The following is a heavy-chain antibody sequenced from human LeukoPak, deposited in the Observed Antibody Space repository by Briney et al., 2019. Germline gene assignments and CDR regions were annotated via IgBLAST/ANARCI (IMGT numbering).Heavy chain of an antibody. J-gene: IGHJ4*02. V-gene: IGHV4-59*08. D-gene: IGHD3-9*01. CDR3: ARFYDILTVFDY. CDR2: IYYSGST. Sequence: SETLSLTCTVSGGSISGYYWSWIRQPPGKGLEWIGYIYYSGSTNYNPSLKSRVTISVDTSKNQFSLKLSSVTAADTAVYYCARFYDILTVFDYWGQGTLVTVSS. CDR1: GGSISGYY.